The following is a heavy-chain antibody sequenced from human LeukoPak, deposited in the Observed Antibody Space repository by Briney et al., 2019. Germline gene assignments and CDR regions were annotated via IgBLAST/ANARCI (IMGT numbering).Heavy chain of an antibody. D-gene: IGHD3-10*01. J-gene: IGHJ4*02. Sequence: GGSLRLSCAASRFTFSSYSMNWVRQAPGKGLEWVSHISSSSSTIYYADSVKGRFTISRDNAKNSLYLQMNSLRAEDTAVYYCARAGFTFSDYFGSFFDYWGQGTLVTVSS. CDR2: ISSSSSTI. CDR1: RFTFSSYS. CDR3: ARAGFTFSDYFGSFFDY. V-gene: IGHV3-48*01.